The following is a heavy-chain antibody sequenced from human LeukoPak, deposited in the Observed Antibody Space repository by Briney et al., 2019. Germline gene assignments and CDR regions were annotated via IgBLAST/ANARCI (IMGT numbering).Heavy chain of an antibody. J-gene: IGHJ4*02. D-gene: IGHD6-19*01. Sequence: GGSLRLSCAASGFTFSSYAMSWVRQAPGKGLEWVSAISGSGGSTYYADSVKGRFTISRDDSKNTAYLQMNSLKTEDTAVYYCTRRIGSSGWDSKPFDYWGQGTLVTVSS. V-gene: IGHV3-23*01. CDR2: ISGSGGST. CDR1: GFTFSSYA. CDR3: TRRIGSSGWDSKPFDY.